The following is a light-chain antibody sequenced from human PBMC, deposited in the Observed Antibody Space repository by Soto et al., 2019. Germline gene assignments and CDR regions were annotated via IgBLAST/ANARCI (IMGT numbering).Light chain of an antibody. CDR1: QSVSSSY. Sequence: ELVLTQSPGTLSLSPGERATLSCRASQSVSSSYLAWYQQKPGQAPRLLIYGASSRATGIADRFSGRGSGTDFTLTISRLEPDDFAVYYCHQYDTSPWTFGQGTKVEIK. CDR3: HQYDTSPWT. V-gene: IGKV3-20*01. J-gene: IGKJ1*01. CDR2: GAS.